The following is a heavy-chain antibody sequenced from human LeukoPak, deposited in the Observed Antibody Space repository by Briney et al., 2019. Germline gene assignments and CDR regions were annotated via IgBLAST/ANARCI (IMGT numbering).Heavy chain of an antibody. V-gene: IGHV3-33*01. Sequence: GGSLRLSCAASGFRFSTYGMQWVRQAPGTGLEWVAAIWYDGSDTSYGASVEGRFTIFRDNAKNTVSLQMNSLRVDDTAVYYCVRLVNSLGYSSSSYWGQGTLVTVSS. CDR1: GFRFSTYG. CDR3: VRLVNSLGYSSSSY. J-gene: IGHJ4*02. CDR2: IWYDGSDT. D-gene: IGHD6-6*01.